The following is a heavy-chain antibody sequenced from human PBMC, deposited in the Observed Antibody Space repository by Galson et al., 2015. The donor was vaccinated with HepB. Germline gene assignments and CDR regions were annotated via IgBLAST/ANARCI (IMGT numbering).Heavy chain of an antibody. Sequence: CANSGDSVSSTTSAWNWIRQSPSRGLEWLGRAYYRSKWYNDYAVSVGSRITINPDTSKNQFSLHLNSVTPEDTAVYHCARSTIREAGAIDYWGQGTLVAVSS. CDR3: ARSTIREAGAIDY. V-gene: IGHV6-1*01. CDR2: AYYRSKWYN. CDR1: GDSVSSTTSA. D-gene: IGHD1-1*01. J-gene: IGHJ4*02.